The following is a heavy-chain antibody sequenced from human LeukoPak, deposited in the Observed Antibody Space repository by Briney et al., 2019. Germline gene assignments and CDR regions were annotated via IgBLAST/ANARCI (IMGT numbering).Heavy chain of an antibody. CDR3: ARGHGGYDSSGYLY. V-gene: IGHV4-34*01. CDR2: INHSGST. D-gene: IGHD3-22*01. Sequence: SETLSLTCAVYGGSFSGYYWSWIRQPPGKGLEWIGEINHSGSTNYNPSLKSRVTISVDTSKNQLSLKLSSVTAADTAVYYCARGHGGYDSSGYLYWGQGTLVTVSS. J-gene: IGHJ4*02. CDR1: GGSFSGYY.